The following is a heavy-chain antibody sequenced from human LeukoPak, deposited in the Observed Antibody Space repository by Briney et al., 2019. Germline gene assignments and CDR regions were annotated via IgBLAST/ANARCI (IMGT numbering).Heavy chain of an antibody. J-gene: IGHJ4*02. D-gene: IGHD4-17*01. V-gene: IGHV3-23*01. CDR3: AKDLDYGDCSDY. Sequence: QSGGFLRLSCAASGFTFSSYAMSWVRQAPGKGLEWVSAISGSGGSTYYADSVKGRFTISRDNSKNTLYLQMNSLRAEDTAVYYCAKDLDYGDCSDYWGQGTLVTVSS. CDR2: ISGSGGST. CDR1: GFTFSSYA.